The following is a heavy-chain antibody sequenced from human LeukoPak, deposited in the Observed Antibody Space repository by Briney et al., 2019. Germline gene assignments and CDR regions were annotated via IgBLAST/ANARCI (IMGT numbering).Heavy chain of an antibody. J-gene: IGHJ4*02. CDR2: FDPEDGET. V-gene: IGHV1-24*01. Sequence: GAPVKVSCKVSGYTLTELSMHWVSQAPGKGLEWMGGFDPEDGETIYAQKLHGRGTMTEDTSTDTAYMDLSSLRSEDTAVYYCARDSPYCSGGSCSPKLKYWGQGTLVTVSS. D-gene: IGHD2-15*01. CDR3: ARDSPYCSGGSCSPKLKY. CDR1: GYTLTELS.